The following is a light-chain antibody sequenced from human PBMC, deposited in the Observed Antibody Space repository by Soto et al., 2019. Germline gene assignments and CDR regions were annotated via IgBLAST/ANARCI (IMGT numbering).Light chain of an antibody. J-gene: IGKJ4*01. Sequence: DIQMTQSPSSVSASVGDRVTITCRASQAISSWLAWYQQKPGQAPKLLIYATSSLHSGVPARFSGSDSGTDFTLTISSVQPEDSATYYCQQSNSFPLTFGGGTKVEI. V-gene: IGKV1-12*01. CDR2: ATS. CDR1: QAISSW. CDR3: QQSNSFPLT.